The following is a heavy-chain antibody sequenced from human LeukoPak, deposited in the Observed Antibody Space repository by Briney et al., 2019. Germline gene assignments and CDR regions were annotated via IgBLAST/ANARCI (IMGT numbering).Heavy chain of an antibody. D-gene: IGHD3-3*01. CDR3: ARTYYDFWSGYHKFDY. CDR2: INPNTGNP. Sequence: ASVKVSCKASGYTFTRNALNWVRQAPGQGLDWMGWINPNTGNPTYAQGFTGRFVFSLDTSVSTAYLRITSLKAEDTAVYYCARTYYDFWSGYHKFDYWGQGTLVTVSS. J-gene: IGHJ4*02. CDR1: GYTFTRNA. V-gene: IGHV7-4-1*02.